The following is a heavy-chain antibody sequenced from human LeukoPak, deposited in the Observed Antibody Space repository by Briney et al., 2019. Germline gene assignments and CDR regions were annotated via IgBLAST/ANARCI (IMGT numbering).Heavy chain of an antibody. D-gene: IGHD6-19*01. CDR1: GFMFSNYS. V-gene: IGHV3-21*06. CDR2: ISRLSSYI. CDR3: VRRPYRSGFDF. J-gene: IGHJ4*02. Sequence: GGSLRLSCAASGFMFSNYSMNWVRQAPGKGLEWGSSISRLSSYINYADSVKGRFTISRDNAKNSLELHLSRLRPEDTALYYCVRRPYRSGFDFWGQGTLVTVSS.